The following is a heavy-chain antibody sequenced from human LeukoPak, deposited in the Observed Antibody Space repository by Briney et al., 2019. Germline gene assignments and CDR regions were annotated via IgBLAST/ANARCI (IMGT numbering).Heavy chain of an antibody. CDR2: IYPYDSDT. D-gene: IGHD3-10*01. J-gene: IGHJ4*02. Sequence: GESLKISCKASGYSLISHWIGWVRQRPGQGLEFMGIIYPYDSDTKYSPSLQGQVTISVDKSISTAYLQWSSLKASDTAMYYCARATYYYGSGSYPFDYWGQGTLVTVSS. CDR3: ARATYYYGSGSYPFDY. V-gene: IGHV5-51*01. CDR1: GYSLISHW.